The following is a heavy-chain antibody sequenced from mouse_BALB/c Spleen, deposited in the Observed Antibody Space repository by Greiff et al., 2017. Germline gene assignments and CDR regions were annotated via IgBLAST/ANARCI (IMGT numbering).Heavy chain of an antibody. CDR3: ARELTGTWAMDY. CDR1: GFTFSSYT. J-gene: IGHJ4*01. D-gene: IGHD4-1*01. V-gene: IGHV5-9*03. CDR2: ISSGGGNT. Sequence: EVKVVESGGGLVKPGGSLKLSCAASGFTFSSYTMSWVRQTPEKRLEWVATISSGGGNTYYPDSVKGRFTISRDNAKNNLYLQMSSLRSEDTALYYCARELTGTWAMDYWGQGTSVTVSS.